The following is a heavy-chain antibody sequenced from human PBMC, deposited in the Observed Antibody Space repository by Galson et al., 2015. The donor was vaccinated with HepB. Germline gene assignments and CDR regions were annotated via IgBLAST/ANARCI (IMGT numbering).Heavy chain of an antibody. CDR1: GFTFSRFW. V-gene: IGHV3-74*01. J-gene: IGHJ4*02. CDR2: TNEYGSIT. Sequence: SLRLSCAASGFTFSRFWMHWVCQAPGKGLVWVSRTNEYGSITNYADSVKGRFTISRDNAKNTLFLQMNSLTVEDTAVYYCARDVAGSGSRWGQGTLVTVSS. CDR3: ARDVAGSGSR. D-gene: IGHD3-10*01.